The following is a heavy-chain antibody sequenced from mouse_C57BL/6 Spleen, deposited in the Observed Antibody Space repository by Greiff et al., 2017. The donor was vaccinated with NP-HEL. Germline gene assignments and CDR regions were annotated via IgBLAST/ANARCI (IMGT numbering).Heavy chain of an antibody. V-gene: IGHV1-82*01. CDR2: IYPGDGDT. D-gene: IGHD2-4*01. J-gene: IGHJ4*01. Sequence: VQLQQSGPELVKPGASVKISCKASGYAFSSSWMNWVKQRPGKGLEWIGRIYPGDGDTNYNGKFKDKATLTADKSSSTAYMQLSSLTSEDSAVYFCARGTYNDYDSDYAMDYWGQGTSVTVSS. CDR3: ARGTYNDYDSDYAMDY. CDR1: GYAFSSSW.